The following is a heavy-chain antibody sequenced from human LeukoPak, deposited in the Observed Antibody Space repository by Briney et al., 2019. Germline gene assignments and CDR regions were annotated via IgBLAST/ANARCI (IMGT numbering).Heavy chain of an antibody. D-gene: IGHD3-22*01. V-gene: IGHV3-23*01. CDR2: ISCSGGSK. Sequence: GGSLRLSWEASGFSFGSYALPWVRQAPGKGLEWVSVISCSGGSKHYADSVKGRFTISRDNSKNTLYLQMNSLRAEDTAVYYCAKDPYYYDSSGYGYGMDVWGQGTTVTVSS. CDR1: GFSFGSYA. CDR3: AKDPYYYDSSGYGYGMDV. J-gene: IGHJ6*02.